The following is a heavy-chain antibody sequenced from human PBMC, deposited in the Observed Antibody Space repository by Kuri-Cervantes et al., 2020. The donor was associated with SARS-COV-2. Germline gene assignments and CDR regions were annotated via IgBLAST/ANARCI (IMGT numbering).Heavy chain of an antibody. CDR2: IYHSGST. CDR3: ARSEYYKYSSGWYFDY. V-gene: IGHV4-4*02. J-gene: IGHJ4*02. D-gene: IGHD6-19*01. CDR1: GGSISSSNW. Sequence: SETLSLTCAVSGGSISSSNWWSWVRQPPGKGLEWIGEIYHSGSTNYNPPLKSRVTISVDKSKNQFSLKLSSVTAADTAVYYCARSEYYKYSSGWYFDYWGQGTLVTVSS.